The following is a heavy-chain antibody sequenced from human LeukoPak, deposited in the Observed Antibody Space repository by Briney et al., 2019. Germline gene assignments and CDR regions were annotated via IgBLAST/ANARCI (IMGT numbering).Heavy chain of an antibody. CDR2: IRQDGGEK. CDR1: GFTFTDYW. Sequence: PGGSLRLSCAVYGFTFTDYWMNWVRQAPGKGREWVASIRQDGGEKYYVDSVKGRFTISRDNAKNSLYLQMSSLRAEDTAVYYCARDGTAPGLYFDLWGQGTLVAVSS. J-gene: IGHJ4*01. D-gene: IGHD6-13*01. V-gene: IGHV3-7*01. CDR3: ARDGTAPGLYFDL.